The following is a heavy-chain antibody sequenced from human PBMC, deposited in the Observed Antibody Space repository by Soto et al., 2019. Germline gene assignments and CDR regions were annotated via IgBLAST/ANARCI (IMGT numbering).Heavy chain of an antibody. CDR3: ARGVLH. J-gene: IGHJ4*02. CDR2: IYYSGST. V-gene: IGHV4-31*03. CDR1: GSSISSGGYY. D-gene: IGHD3-16*01. Sequence: QVQLQESGPGLVKPSQTLSLTCTVSGSSISSGGYYWSWIRKHPGKGLEWVGSIYYSGSTYYDPSLEGRVPRSVDTFKNQFSLKLSSVTAADTAVYSCARGVLHWGQGTLVTVSS.